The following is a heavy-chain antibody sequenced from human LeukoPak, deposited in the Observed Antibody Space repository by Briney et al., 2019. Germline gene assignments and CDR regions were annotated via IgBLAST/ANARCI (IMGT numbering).Heavy chain of an antibody. CDR3: ARDPDKKTWSGYYSYFED. CDR1: GFSFSTYW. J-gene: IGHJ4*02. Sequence: GGSLRLSCAVSGFSFSTYWMHWVRQASGKGRVWVSCINSDGKSTSYADSGKGRFTISRDNAKNTLYLQMNSLRAEDSGGYYCARDPDKKTWSGYYSYFEDWGQGTLVTVSS. CDR2: INSDGKST. D-gene: IGHD3-3*01. V-gene: IGHV3-74*01.